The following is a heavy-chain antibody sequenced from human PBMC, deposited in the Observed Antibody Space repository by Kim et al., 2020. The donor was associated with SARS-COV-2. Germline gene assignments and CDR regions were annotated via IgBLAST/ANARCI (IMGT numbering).Heavy chain of an antibody. CDR3: ARAVGYCSSTSCYWDHYYYGMDV. Sequence: SETLSLTCTVSGGSISSGSYYWSWIRQPAGKGLEWIGRIYTSGSTNYNPSLKSRVTISVDTSKNQFSLKLSSVTAADTAVYYCARAVGYCSSTSCYWDHYYYGMDVWGQGTTVTVSS. J-gene: IGHJ6*02. V-gene: IGHV4-61*02. CDR1: GGSISSGSYY. CDR2: IYTSGST. D-gene: IGHD2-2*01.